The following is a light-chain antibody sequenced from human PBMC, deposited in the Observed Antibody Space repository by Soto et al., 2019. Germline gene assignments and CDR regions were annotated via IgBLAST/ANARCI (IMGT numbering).Light chain of an antibody. Sequence: IQLTQTPSPLSASVGDKATITCLASQSISSWLAWYQQKPGKAPKLLIYGASSLESGVPSRFSGSGSGTEFTLTISSLLPDDFATYYCQHYYTYAVTFGQGTRLEIK. CDR1: QSISSW. CDR2: GAS. V-gene: IGKV1-5*01. J-gene: IGKJ5*01. CDR3: QHYYTYAVT.